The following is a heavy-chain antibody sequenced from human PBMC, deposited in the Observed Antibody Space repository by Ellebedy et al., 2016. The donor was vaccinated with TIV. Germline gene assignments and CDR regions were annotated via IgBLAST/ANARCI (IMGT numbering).Heavy chain of an antibody. J-gene: IGHJ4*02. V-gene: IGHV3-23*01. CDR1: GFSLSNSF. CDR2: LTADGRGT. Sequence: GGSLRLXXAASGFSLSNSFMSWIRQAPGKGLEWASTLTADGRGTYFADSVKGRFTISRDNSKNTVYLQMNSLRSEDTAVYYCRPGHYSDAWGQGTLATVSS. CDR3: RPGHYSDA.